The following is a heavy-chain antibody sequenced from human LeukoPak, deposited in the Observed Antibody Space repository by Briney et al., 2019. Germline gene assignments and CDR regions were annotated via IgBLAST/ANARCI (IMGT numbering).Heavy chain of an antibody. CDR3: ARHGGYCSTTTCVDYFEY. J-gene: IGHJ4*02. V-gene: IGHV4-39*01. D-gene: IGHD2-2*01. CDR2: IFYSGNI. Sequence: SETLSLTCTVSRGSIRSSSYYWGWIRQPPGKGLEWIGSIFYSGNIYYNPSLKSRVTISVDTSKNQFSLKLSSVTAADTAVYYCARHGGYCSTTTCVDYFEYWGQGTLVTVSS. CDR1: RGSIRSSSYY.